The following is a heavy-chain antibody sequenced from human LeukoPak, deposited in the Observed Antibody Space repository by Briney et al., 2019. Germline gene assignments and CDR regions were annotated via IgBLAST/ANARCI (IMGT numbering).Heavy chain of an antibody. Sequence: GGSLRLSCAASGFTFSDYYMIWIRQAPGKGMECVSYISSSSSYTNYADSVKGRFTISRDNANNSLYLQVASLRDEDTAIYYCARMRGPTTGALAIWGPGTMVAVSS. CDR1: GFTFSDYY. CDR2: ISSSSSYT. J-gene: IGHJ3*02. V-gene: IGHV3-11*06. D-gene: IGHD1-26*01. CDR3: ARMRGPTTGALAI.